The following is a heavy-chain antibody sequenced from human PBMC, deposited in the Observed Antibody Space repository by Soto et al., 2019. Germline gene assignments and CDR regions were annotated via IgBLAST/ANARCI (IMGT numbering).Heavy chain of an antibody. Sequence: EVQLVESGGDLVQQGGSLTLSCAASGFTFSTYSMTWVRQAPGKGLEWVAYIDSSVTTIYYADSVKGRFTISRDNAKNSLYLQMNSRRAEETSVYYCARDAPYTNSWFPSYCMDVLVKGTTVTVSS. CDR1: GFTFSTYS. D-gene: IGHD6-13*01. V-gene: IGHV3-48*01. CDR2: IDSSVTTI. J-gene: IGHJ6*03. CDR3: ARDAPYTNSWFPSYCMDV.